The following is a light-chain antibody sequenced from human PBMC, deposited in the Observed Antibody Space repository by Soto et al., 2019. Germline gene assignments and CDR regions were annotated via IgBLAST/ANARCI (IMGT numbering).Light chain of an antibody. J-gene: IGLJ2*01. Sequence: QAVVTQEPSLTVSPGGTVTLTCASSTGAVTSDYSPNWFQQKPGQAPRALIYGTSNKHSWTPARFSGSLLGGKAALTLSGVQPEDEAEYYCLLYYGGAQLGVFGGGTKVTVL. V-gene: IGLV7-43*01. CDR1: TGAVTSDYS. CDR2: GTS. CDR3: LLYYGGAQLGV.